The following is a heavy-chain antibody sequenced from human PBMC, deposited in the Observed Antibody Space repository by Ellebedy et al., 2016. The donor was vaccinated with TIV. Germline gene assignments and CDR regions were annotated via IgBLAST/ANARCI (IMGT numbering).Heavy chain of an antibody. V-gene: IGHV4-59*08. CDR2: VYHSGDT. J-gene: IGHJ4*02. D-gene: IGHD3-22*01. Sequence: MPGGSLRLSCTVSGGSISRHYWTWIRQPPGKGLEWIGYVYHSGDTNYNPSLKSRVTMSVDTSKNQFSLNLRSVTAADTAVYYCAKVATMIVRLTYFDYWGQGTLVTVSS. CDR1: GGSISRHY. CDR3: AKVATMIVRLTYFDY.